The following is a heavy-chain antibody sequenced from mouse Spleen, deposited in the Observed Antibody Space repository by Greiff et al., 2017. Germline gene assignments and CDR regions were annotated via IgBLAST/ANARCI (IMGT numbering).Heavy chain of an antibody. CDR1: GYTFTSYW. Sequence: VQLQQPGAELVKPGASVKLSCKASGYTFTSYWMHWVKQRPGQGLEWIGMIHPNSGSTNYNEKFKSKATLTVDKSSSTAYMQLSSLTSEDSAVYYCANYYGSSYVWYFDVWGAGTTVTVSS. D-gene: IGHD1-1*01. J-gene: IGHJ1*01. CDR2: IHPNSGST. CDR3: ANYYGSSYVWYFDV. V-gene: IGHV1-64*01.